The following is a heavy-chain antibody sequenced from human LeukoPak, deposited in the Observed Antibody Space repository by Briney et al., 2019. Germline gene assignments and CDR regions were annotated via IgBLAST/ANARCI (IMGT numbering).Heavy chain of an antibody. CDR2: INSGSTNI. J-gene: IGHJ4*02. CDR1: GFTFRNYH. V-gene: IGHV3-21*06. CDR3: ARTRILDY. Sequence: PGGSLRLSCAASGFTFRNYHMTWVRQAPGKGLEWVSSINSGSTNIYYADSVKGRFTISRDNTKNSLYLQMNSLRVEDTAVYYCARTRILDYWGQGTLVTVSS. D-gene: IGHD2/OR15-2a*01.